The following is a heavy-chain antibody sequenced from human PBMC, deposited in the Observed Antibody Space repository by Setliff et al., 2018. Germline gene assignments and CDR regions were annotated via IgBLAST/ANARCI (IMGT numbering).Heavy chain of an antibody. V-gene: IGHV1-18*01. J-gene: IGHJ4*02. CDR2: ISGYNGNT. Sequence: ASVKVSCKTSGFMFYTFGFSWVRHVPEQGFEWMGCISGYNGNTNYAQKFQDRVTVTMDTSKNTLYLQMNSLRVEDTAVYYCAKDTYYYDSSGYYVFDYWGQGTLVTVSS. D-gene: IGHD3-22*01. CDR3: AKDTYYYDSSGYYVFDY. CDR1: GFMFYTFG.